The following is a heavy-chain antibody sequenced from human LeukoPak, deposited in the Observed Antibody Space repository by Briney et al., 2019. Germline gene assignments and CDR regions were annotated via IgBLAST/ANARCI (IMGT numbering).Heavy chain of an antibody. J-gene: IGHJ4*02. Sequence: PGGSLRLSCAGSGFIFNKYAMHWARQPPGKGLEWVSGISWNSGSIDYADSVKCRFTISRDNAKNSLYLQMNSLRVEDTAFYYCAKDNRRHYTSGPNPDSLHWGQGALVTVSS. CDR1: GFIFNKYA. CDR3: AKDNRRHYTSGPNPDSLH. V-gene: IGHV3-9*01. CDR2: ISWNSGSI. D-gene: IGHD6-19*01.